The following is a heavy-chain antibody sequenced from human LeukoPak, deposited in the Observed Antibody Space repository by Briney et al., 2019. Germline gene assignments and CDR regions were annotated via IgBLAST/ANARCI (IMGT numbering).Heavy chain of an antibody. CDR3: ARHSQTNWFDP. CDR1: GGSISSGDYY. V-gene: IGHV4-39*01. CDR2: IYYSGST. J-gene: IGHJ5*02. Sequence: SETLSLTCTVSGGSISSGDYYWSWIRQPPGKGLEWIGSIYYSGSTYYNPSLKSRVTISVDTSKNQFSLKLSSVTATDTAVYYCARHSQTNWFDPWGQGTLVTVSS.